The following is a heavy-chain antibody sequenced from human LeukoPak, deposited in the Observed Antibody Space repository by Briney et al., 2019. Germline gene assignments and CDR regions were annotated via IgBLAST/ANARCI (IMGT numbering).Heavy chain of an antibody. CDR1: GFTFSSYS. Sequence: GSLRLSCAASGFTFSSYSMNWVRQAPGKGLEWVSSISSSSSYIYYADSVKGRFTISRDNAKNSLYLQMNSLRAEDTAVYYCARTGYGGNSGFDYWGQGTLVTASS. CDR2: ISSSSSYI. CDR3: ARTGYGGNSGFDY. V-gene: IGHV3-21*01. J-gene: IGHJ4*02. D-gene: IGHD4-23*01.